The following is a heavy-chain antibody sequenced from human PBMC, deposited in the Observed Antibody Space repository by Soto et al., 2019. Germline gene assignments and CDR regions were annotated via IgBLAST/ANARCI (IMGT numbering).Heavy chain of an antibody. CDR3: ARGCLRNYWFDP. D-gene: IGHD2-8*01. CDR1: GFTFSTYS. CDR2: IIGDGSTT. Sequence: EVQLVESGGGLVQPGGSLRLSCAASGFTFSTYSMHWVRQAPGKGLVWVSRIIGDGSTTNYADSVKGRFTISRDNVKNMLSLQVIGLRAEDAAVYYSARGCLRNYWFDPWGQGTLVSVYS. V-gene: IGHV3-74*01. J-gene: IGHJ5*02.